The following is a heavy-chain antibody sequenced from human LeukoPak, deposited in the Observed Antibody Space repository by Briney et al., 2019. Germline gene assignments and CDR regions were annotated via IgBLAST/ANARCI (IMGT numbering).Heavy chain of an antibody. CDR1: GFTFSSYA. CDR2: ISGSGGST. D-gene: IGHD5-24*01. CDR3: TRVGYIDEGIAY. V-gene: IGHV3-23*01. Sequence: GGSLRLSCAASGFTFSSYAMSWVRQAPGKGLEWVSAISGSGGSTYYADSVKGRFTISRVNSKNTLYLQMNSLRAEDTAVYYCTRVGYIDEGIAYWGQGTLVTVSS. J-gene: IGHJ4*02.